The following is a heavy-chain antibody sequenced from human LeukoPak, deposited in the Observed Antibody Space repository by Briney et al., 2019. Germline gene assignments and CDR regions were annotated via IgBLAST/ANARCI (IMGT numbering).Heavy chain of an antibody. CDR1: GFSFSSHW. Sequence: PGGSLRLSCVASGFSFSSHWMTWVRQTPGKGLEWVANINQDGNRENYVDSVKGRFSISRDNAKNSLFLQMHSLRVEDTAVYYCATTFPYCGDGTCALGGQGALVTVSS. D-gene: IGHD2-15*01. V-gene: IGHV3-7*01. J-gene: IGHJ4*02. CDR2: INQDGNRE. CDR3: ATTFPYCGDGTCAL.